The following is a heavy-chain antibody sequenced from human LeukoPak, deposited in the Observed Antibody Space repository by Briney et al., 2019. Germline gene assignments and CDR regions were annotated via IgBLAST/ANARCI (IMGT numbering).Heavy chain of an antibody. CDR1: GFPFNRCW. CDR3: TSWGDTTAEYFQR. CDR2: INPDGRDT. Sequence: GSLRLSCVVSGFPFNRCWMNWVRPAPGRGLEWVAHINPDGRDTYYVDSVKGRFTISRDNAQNSMYLQMNSLRVEDTAVYYCTSWGDTTAEYFQRWGQGTLVTVSS. D-gene: IGHD2-21*02. V-gene: IGHV3-7*01. J-gene: IGHJ1*01.